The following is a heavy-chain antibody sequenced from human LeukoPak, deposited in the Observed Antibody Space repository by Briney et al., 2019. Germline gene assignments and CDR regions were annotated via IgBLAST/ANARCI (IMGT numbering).Heavy chain of an antibody. CDR3: ARDLHTRTRHYYYGMDV. D-gene: IGHD1-1*01. CDR2: ISAYNGNT. V-gene: IGHV1-18*01. J-gene: IGHJ6*02. Sequence: ASVKVSCKASGYTFTSYGISWVRQAPGQGLEWMGWISAYNGNTNYAQKLQGRVTMTTDTSTSTAYVELRSLRSDDTAVYYCARDLHTRTRHYYYGMDVWGQGTTVTVSS. CDR1: GYTFTSYG.